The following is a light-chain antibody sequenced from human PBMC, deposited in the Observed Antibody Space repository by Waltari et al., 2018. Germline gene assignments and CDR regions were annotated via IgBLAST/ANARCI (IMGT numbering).Light chain of an antibody. V-gene: IGLV1-44*01. CDR1: NSNIASNT. CDR3: AAWDDSLTGSWV. Sequence: QSVLTQPPSASGTPGQRVTFSCSGSNSNIASNTVNWYQHFPGTAPKLLIYRNSQRPSGVPDRFSGSKSGTSASLAISGLQSEDDADYYCAAWDDSLTGSWVFGGGTKLTV. CDR2: RNS. J-gene: IGLJ3*02.